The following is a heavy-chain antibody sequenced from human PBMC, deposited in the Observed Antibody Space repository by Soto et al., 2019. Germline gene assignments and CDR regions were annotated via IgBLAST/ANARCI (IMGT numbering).Heavy chain of an antibody. CDR1: GFTFSSYS. D-gene: IGHD3-3*01. J-gene: IGHJ4*02. CDR3: ARGDYDFWSGQYYFEY. Sequence: VGALRLSCAASGFTFSSYSMDWVRHAPCKGLELVSYISSSSSTIYYADSVKGRFTISRDNAKNSLYLQMNSLRDEDTAVYYCARGDYDFWSGQYYFEYWGQGTLVTVSS. V-gene: IGHV3-48*02. CDR2: ISSSSSTI.